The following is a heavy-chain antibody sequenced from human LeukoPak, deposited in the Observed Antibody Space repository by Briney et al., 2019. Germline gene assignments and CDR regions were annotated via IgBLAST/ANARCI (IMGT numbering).Heavy chain of an antibody. CDR2: INSDGTST. J-gene: IGHJ4*02. CDR1: GFTFRSYW. D-gene: IGHD1-1*01. CDR3: ARVGTTVRSSFDY. Sequence: GGSLRLSCAASGFTFRSYWMHWVRRAPGKGLVWVSRINSDGTSTNYADSVKGRFTISRDNAKNTLYLQMNSLRAEDTAVYYCARVGTTVRSSFDYWGQGTLVTVSS. V-gene: IGHV3-74*01.